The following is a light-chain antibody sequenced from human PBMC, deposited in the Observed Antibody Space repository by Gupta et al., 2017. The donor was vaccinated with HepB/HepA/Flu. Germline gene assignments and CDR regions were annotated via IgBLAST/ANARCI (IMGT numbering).Light chain of an antibody. CDR2: VAS. V-gene: IGKV2-28*01. Sequence: SSLSLAVTPGEPASISCRSSETPLHTGGYQFLNWFVQTPGQSPHLLIYVASSRASGVPDRFEGSGSGTDFTLHITRVEAEDGGFYFCMKHLDTPDTFGRGTKLE. CDR1: ETPLHTGGYQF. CDR3: MKHLDTPDT. J-gene: IGKJ2*01.